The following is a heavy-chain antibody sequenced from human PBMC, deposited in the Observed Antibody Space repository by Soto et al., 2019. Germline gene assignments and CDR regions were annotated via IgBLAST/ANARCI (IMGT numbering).Heavy chain of an antibody. CDR2: TYYRSKWYN. J-gene: IGHJ4*02. V-gene: IGHV6-1*01. D-gene: IGHD1-1*01. CDR3: ARNEWRHLLAYFDD. Sequence: PSQTLSLTCAISGDSVSSKSVAWNWIRQSPSRGLEWLGRTYYRSKWYNDYAVSVQSRIVINPDTSKNQFSLHLNSVTPEDTAVYFCARNEWRHLLAYFDDWGQGTRVTVSS. CDR1: GDSVSSKSVA.